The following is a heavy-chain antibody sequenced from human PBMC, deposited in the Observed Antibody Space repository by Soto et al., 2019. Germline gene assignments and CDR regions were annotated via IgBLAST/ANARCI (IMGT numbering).Heavy chain of an antibody. J-gene: IGHJ4*02. CDR1: GGSFSGYY. CDR3: AREGLDVLERRNKNFGY. D-gene: IGHD1-1*01. V-gene: IGHV4-34*01. Sequence: PSETLSLTCAVYGGSFSGYYWSWIRQPPGKGLEWIGEINHSGSTNYNPSLKSRVTISVDTSKNQFSLKLSSVTAADTAVYYCAREGLDVLERRNKNFGYWGQGTLVTVSS. CDR2: INHSGST.